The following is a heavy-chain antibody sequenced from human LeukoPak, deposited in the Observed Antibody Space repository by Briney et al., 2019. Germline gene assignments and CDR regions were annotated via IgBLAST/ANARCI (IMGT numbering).Heavy chain of an antibody. CDR2: VGGGLDI. CDR1: GLTFSVHG. J-gene: IGHJ4*02. CDR3: AKDATPHNGIWDNFDH. D-gene: IGHD1-26*01. V-gene: IGHV3-23*01. Sequence: GGSLRLSCVASGLTFSVHGMTWVRQAPGEGLGWVSSVGGGLDIYYADSAKGRFTASRDDPLKTVYLQMNSLRAEDTAVYYCAKDATPHNGIWDNFDHWGQGTPVTVSS.